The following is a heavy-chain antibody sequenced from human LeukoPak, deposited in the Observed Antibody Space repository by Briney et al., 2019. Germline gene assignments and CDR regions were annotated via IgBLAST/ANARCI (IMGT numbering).Heavy chain of an antibody. V-gene: IGHV1-18*01. CDR3: ARGWLQPYWYFDL. J-gene: IGHJ2*01. Sequence: ASVKVSCKASGYTFTNYGIIWVRQAPGQGLEWMGWISVYNGNTNYAQKLQGRVTMTTDTSTSTAYMELRSLRSDDTAVYYCARGWLQPYWYFDLWGRSTLVTVSS. CDR2: ISVYNGNT. D-gene: IGHD5-24*01. CDR1: GYTFTNYG.